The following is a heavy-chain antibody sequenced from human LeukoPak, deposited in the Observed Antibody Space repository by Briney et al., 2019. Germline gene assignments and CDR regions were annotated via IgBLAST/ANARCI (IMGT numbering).Heavy chain of an antibody. V-gene: IGHV4-4*02. CDR3: ARPGGCGDSHNWFDP. CDR2: IHHSGST. Sequence: SETLSLTCAVSGGSISNSNRWSWVRQPPGMGLVWIGEIHHSGSTKYNPSLKSRVTISVDTSKNQFSLKLSSVTAADTAVYYCARPGGCGDSHNWFDPWGQGTLVTVSS. J-gene: IGHJ5*02. D-gene: IGHD4-17*01. CDR1: GGSISNSNR.